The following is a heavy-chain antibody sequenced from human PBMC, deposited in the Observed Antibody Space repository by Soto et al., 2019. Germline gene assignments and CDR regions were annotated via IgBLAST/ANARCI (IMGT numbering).Heavy chain of an antibody. V-gene: IGHV4-61*01. J-gene: IGHJ3*02. CDR2: IYYSGST. Sequence: NPSETLSLSCTVSGGSVSSGSYYWSWIRQPPGKGLEWIGYIYYSGSTNYNPSLKSRVTISVDTSKNQFSLKLSSVTAADTAVYYCARCSTVGDAFDIWGQGTIVTVSS. CDR3: ARCSTVGDAFDI. D-gene: IGHD4-17*01. CDR1: GGSVSSGSYY.